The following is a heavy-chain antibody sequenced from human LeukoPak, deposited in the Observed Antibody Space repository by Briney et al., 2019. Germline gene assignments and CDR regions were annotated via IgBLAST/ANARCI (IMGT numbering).Heavy chain of an antibody. CDR1: GGIFGSYA. CDR2: IIPIFDTP. D-gene: IGHD3-16*02. J-gene: IGHJ4*02. CDR3: AKGSRLREAGSYRF. V-gene: IGHV1-69*06. Sequence: SVKVSCKASGGIFGSYAINWVRQAPGQGLEWLGRIIPIFDTPNYAQTFQGRVTISADKSTRTVYMELSSLRSEDTALYYCAKGSRLREAGSYRFWGQGTLVTVSS.